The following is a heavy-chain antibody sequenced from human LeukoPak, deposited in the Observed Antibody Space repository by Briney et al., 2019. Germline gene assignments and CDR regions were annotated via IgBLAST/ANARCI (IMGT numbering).Heavy chain of an antibody. V-gene: IGHV4-4*07. CDR3: ARRFHSGYGWGYYYYYMDV. J-gene: IGHJ6*03. Sequence: SETLSLTCTVSGGSISSYYWSWIRQPAGKGLEWIGRIYTSGSTNYNPSLKSRVTMSVDTSKNQFSLKLSSVTAADTAVYYCARRFHSGYGWGYYYYYMDVWGKGTTVTVSS. D-gene: IGHD5-12*01. CDR1: GGSISSYY. CDR2: IYTSGST.